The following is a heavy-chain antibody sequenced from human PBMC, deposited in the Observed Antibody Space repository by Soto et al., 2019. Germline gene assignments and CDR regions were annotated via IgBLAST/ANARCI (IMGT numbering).Heavy chain of an antibody. V-gene: IGHV1-8*01. CDR1: GYSFTSLD. CDR3: ARGVSAGVEY. Sequence: ASVKVSCKASGYSFTSLDINWVRQTAGQGLEWMGWMQPSTGRTGYAQKFQGRVTMTRDTSINTAYMELTTLTSDDTAFYYRARGVSAGVEYWGQATLVTVSS. CDR2: MQPSTGRT. D-gene: IGHD1-26*01. J-gene: IGHJ4*02.